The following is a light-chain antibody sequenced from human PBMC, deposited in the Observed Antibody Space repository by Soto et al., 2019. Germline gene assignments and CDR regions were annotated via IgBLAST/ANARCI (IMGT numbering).Light chain of an antibody. J-gene: IGKJ4*01. CDR2: GAS. CDR3: QHRNYWLT. Sequence: EPMLTQSPATLSLSPGERATLSCRASQSIDNYLAWYQQKPDQAPRLLIYGASNRATGIPARFSGSGSGTDFALTISSLEPEDFAVYYCQHRNYWLTFGGGTKVDIK. CDR1: QSIDNY. V-gene: IGKV3-11*01.